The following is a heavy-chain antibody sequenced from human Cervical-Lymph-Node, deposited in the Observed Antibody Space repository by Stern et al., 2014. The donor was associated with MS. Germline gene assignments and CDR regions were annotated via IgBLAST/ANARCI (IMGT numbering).Heavy chain of an antibody. CDR2: ISLSGGST. CDR1: GFTFSDYS. D-gene: IGHD2-15*01. J-gene: IGHJ4*02. V-gene: IGHV3-23*04. Sequence: EVQLVESGGGLVQPGGSLRLSCAASGFTFSDYSMSWVRQAPGKGLEWVSAISLSGGSTFYAGSGQGRFPISRDNSKNTLYLQMNSLRAEDTAVYYCAKDRELVVVTFDSWGQGTLVTVSS. CDR3: AKDRELVVVTFDS.